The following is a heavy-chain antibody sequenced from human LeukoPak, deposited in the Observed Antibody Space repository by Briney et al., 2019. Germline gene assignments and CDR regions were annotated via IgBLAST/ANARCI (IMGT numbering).Heavy chain of an antibody. J-gene: IGHJ4*02. V-gene: IGHV3-11*04. D-gene: IGHD3-10*01. CDR1: RFTFSDYY. Sequence: GGSLRLSCAASRFTFSDYYMSWIRQAPGKGLEWVSYISSRGSTIYYADSVKGRFTISRDNAKNSLYLQTNSLRAEDTAVYYCARESGGDYVDYWGQGTLVTVSS. CDR2: ISSRGSTI. CDR3: ARESGGDYVDY.